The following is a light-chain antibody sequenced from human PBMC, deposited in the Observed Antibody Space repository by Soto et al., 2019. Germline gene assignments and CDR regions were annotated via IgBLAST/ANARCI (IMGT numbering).Light chain of an antibody. Sequence: EIVLTQSPGTLSLSPGERPTLSCRASQSVGTNTLACYQQKPGQAPRLLIYGASSRATGIPDKFSGSGSGTDFTLTISRLEPEDFAVYYCHHYGSSPQTFGQGTEVEIK. CDR1: QSVGTNT. V-gene: IGKV3-20*01. CDR2: GAS. CDR3: HHYGSSPQT. J-gene: IGKJ1*01.